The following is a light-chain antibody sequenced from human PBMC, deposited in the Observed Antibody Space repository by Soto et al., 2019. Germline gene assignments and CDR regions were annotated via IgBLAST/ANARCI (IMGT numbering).Light chain of an antibody. CDR1: QSVNNNY. J-gene: IGKJ1*01. CDR3: QQYGSSPPT. V-gene: IGKV3-20*01. Sequence: EIVLTQSPGTLSLSPGERAVLSCRASQSVNNNYLAWYQRKPGRAPRLLIYGASSRATGIRDRFIGSGSGTALTLTITRLEPEDFAVYFCQQYGSSPPTFGQAAKVEFK. CDR2: GAS.